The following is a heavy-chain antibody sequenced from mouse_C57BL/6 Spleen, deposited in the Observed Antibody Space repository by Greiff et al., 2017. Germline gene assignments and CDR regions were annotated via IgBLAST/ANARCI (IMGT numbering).Heavy chain of an antibody. V-gene: IGHV1-52*01. CDR3: APYRNHYDMDY. D-gene: IGHD2-1*01. J-gene: IGHJ4*01. CDR1: GYTFTSYW. CDR2: IDPSDSET. Sequence: QVQLLQSGAGLVRPGSSVKLSCKASGYTFTSYWMHWVKQRPIQGLEWIGNIDPSDSETHYNQKFKDKATLTVDNSSSTPYMQLSSLKSEASAVCYCAPYRNHYDMDYWGQGTSVTVSS.